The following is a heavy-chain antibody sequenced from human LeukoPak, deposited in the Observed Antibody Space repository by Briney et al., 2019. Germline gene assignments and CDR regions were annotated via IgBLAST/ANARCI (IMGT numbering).Heavy chain of an antibody. V-gene: IGHV3-30*04. D-gene: IGHD6-19*01. Sequence: PGGSLRLSCAASGFTFSSYAMSWVRQAPGKGLEWVSGISSEGDSTHYADSVKGRFTISRDNSKNTVYLRTDSLRAEDTAVYYCATEGESSGHAGDFDYWGQGTVVTASS. CDR1: GFTFSSYA. CDR2: ISSEGDST. CDR3: ATEGESSGHAGDFDY. J-gene: IGHJ4*02.